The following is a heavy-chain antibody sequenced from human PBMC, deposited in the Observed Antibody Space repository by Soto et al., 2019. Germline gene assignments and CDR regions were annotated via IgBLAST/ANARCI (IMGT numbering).Heavy chain of an antibody. D-gene: IGHD1-20*01. Sequence: WWSLRLSCSASVFTFSRSGMHWFRQAPGKGLEWVAVISYDGSNKFYADSVKGRFTISRDNFRNTLYLQMNSLRAEDTAVYYCAKEFHSWNYFDYWGQGTLVTVSS. V-gene: IGHV3-30*18. CDR3: AKEFHSWNYFDY. J-gene: IGHJ4*02. CDR2: ISYDGSNK. CDR1: VFTFSRSG.